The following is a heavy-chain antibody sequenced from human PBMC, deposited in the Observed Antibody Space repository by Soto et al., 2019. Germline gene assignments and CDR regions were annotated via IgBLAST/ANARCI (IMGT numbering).Heavy chain of an antibody. V-gene: IGHV4-39*07. D-gene: IGHD2-15*01. Sequence: SETLSLTCTVSGGSISSRSYYWGWIRQPPGKGLEWIGSIYYSGSTYYNPSLKSRVTISVDTSKNQFSLKLSSVTAADTAVYYCARGVVVAATFWFDPWGQGTLVTVSS. CDR2: IYYSGST. CDR1: GGSISSRSYY. J-gene: IGHJ5*02. CDR3: ARGVVVAATFWFDP.